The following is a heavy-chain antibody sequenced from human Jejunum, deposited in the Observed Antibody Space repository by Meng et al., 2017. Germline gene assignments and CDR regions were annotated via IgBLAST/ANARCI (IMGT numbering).Heavy chain of an antibody. J-gene: IGHJ5*02. D-gene: IGHD6-13*01. CDR2: IYWDDDK. V-gene: IGHV2-5*02. CDR3: AHRLAYSSNYNVGWFDP. Sequence: ITLKESGPTLVKPTQTLTLTCTFSGFSLSTSGVGVGWIRQPPGKALECLALIYWDDDKRYNPSLKNRLTVTKDTSKNQVVLTMTNMGLVDTATYYCAHRLAYSSNYNVGWFDPWGQGTLVTVSS. CDR1: GFSLSTSGVG.